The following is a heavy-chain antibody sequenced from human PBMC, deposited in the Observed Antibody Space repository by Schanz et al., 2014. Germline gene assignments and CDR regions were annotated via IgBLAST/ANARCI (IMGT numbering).Heavy chain of an antibody. V-gene: IGHV3-33*01. J-gene: IGHJ6*02. Sequence: QVQLVESGGGVVQPGRSLRLSCAASGFIFSSYGLHWVRQAPGKGLEWVAFIWYDGSNKYYADSVKGRFTISRDNAKNSLYLQMNSRRAEDAAVYYCARDVDDRRGYGSGCCLGDCMDFWGQGTTVTVSS. CDR2: IWYDGSNK. CDR1: GFIFSSYG. CDR3: ARDVDDRRGYGSGCCLGDCMDF. D-gene: IGHD3-10*01.